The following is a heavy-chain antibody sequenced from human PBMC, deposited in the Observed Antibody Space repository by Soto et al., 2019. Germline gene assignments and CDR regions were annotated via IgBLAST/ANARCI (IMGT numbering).Heavy chain of an antibody. CDR3: ERVLGSRGIVRNWFDP. CDR2: IIPIFGTA. D-gene: IGHD3-22*01. J-gene: IGHJ5*02. Sequence: QVQLVQSGAEVKKPGSSVKVSCKASGGTFSSYAISWVRQAPGQGLEWMGGIIPIFGTANYAQKFQGRVTITADKSTSTAYMELSSLRSEDTAVYYCERVLGSRGIVRNWFDPWGQGTMVTVSS. V-gene: IGHV1-69*06. CDR1: GGTFSSYA.